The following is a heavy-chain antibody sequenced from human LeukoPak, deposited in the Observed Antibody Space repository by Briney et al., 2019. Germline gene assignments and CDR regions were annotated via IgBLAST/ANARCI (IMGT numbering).Heavy chain of an antibody. V-gene: IGHV4-34*01. CDR3: ARGRRIVVLPGRGYFDL. Sequence: SETLSLTCAVYGGSFSGYYCSWIRQPPGKGLEWIGSIYYAGNTYYNPSLKSRVTLSVDTSTNHFSLNIKSVTAADTAMYYCARGRRIVVLPGRGYFDLWGRGTLVTVSS. CDR2: IYYAGNT. CDR1: GGSFSGYY. D-gene: IGHD4/OR15-4a*01. J-gene: IGHJ2*01.